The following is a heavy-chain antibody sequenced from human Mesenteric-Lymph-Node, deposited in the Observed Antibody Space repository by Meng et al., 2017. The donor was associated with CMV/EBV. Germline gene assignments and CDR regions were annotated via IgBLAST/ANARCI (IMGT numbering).Heavy chain of an antibody. CDR2: MSYDGGNQ. V-gene: IGHV3-30*04. D-gene: IGHD1-26*01. J-gene: IGHJ6*01. Sequence: GGSLRLSCVASGFNFRNYAMHWVRQAPGKGLEWVAIMSYDGGNQYFAGSVRGRFSISRDNSKNTVFLQMSSLRIDDTAVYYCARDEWAGTYYSESGMDVWGQGTAVTVSS. CDR3: ARDEWAGTYYSESGMDV. CDR1: GFNFRNYA.